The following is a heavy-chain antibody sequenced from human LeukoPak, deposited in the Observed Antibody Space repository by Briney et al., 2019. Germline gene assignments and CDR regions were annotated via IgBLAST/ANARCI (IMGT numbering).Heavy chain of an antibody. CDR2: INAGNGNT. CDR3: ARGVQTTVVDFDY. D-gene: IGHD4-23*01. V-gene: IGHV1-3*01. Sequence: GASVKVSCKASGYTFTTYAMHWVRQAPGQRLEWMGWINAGNGNTKYSQKFQARVTITRDTSASTAYMELSSLRSEDTAVYYCARGVQTTVVDFDYWGQGTLVTVSS. J-gene: IGHJ4*02. CDR1: GYTFTTYA.